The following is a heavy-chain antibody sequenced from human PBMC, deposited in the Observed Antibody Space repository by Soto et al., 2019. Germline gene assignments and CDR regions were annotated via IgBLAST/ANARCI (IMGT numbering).Heavy chain of an antibody. D-gene: IGHD3-22*01. CDR3: ATWHPAADDYYYSSGPGDY. Sequence: PGGSLRLSCAASGFTFSSYAMSWVRQAPGKGLEWVSSLSDSGYATYYADSVKGRFTISRDNSKNTLYLQMNSLRAEDTAGYYCATWHPAADDYYYSSGPGDYWGQGTLVTVPQ. V-gene: IGHV3-23*01. J-gene: IGHJ4*02. CDR1: GFTFSSYA. CDR2: LSDSGYAT.